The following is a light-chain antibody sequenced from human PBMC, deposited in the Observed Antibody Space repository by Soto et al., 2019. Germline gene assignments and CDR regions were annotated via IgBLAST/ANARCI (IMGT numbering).Light chain of an antibody. J-gene: IGLJ2*01. CDR2: GVF. CDR1: NYDVGGYNY. V-gene: IGLV2-14*01. CDR3: SSYSSSSTLVV. Sequence: QSVLTQPAYVSGAPGQSITISCAATNYDVGGYNYVSWYQHHPGKAPKLLIYGVFNRPSGVSNRFSGSKSGNTASLTISGLQAEDEGDYYCSSYSSSSTLVVFGGGTKVTVL.